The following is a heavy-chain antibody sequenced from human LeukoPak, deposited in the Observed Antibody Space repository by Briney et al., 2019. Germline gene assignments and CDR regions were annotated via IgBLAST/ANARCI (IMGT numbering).Heavy chain of an antibody. CDR1: GFTFDDYA. D-gene: IGHD6-13*01. CDR2: INGDGRNI. J-gene: IGHJ4*02. Sequence: GGSLRLSCAASGFTFDDYAMHWVRQDPRKGLVWVSRINGDGRNINYADSVRGRFTISRDNAKNTLYLQMNTLRVEDTAVYYCARDRSSRFFDYWGQGTLVIVSS. V-gene: IGHV3-74*01. CDR3: ARDRSSRFFDY.